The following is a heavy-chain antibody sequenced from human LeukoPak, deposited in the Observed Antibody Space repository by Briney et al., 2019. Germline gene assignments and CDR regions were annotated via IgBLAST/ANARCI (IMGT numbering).Heavy chain of an antibody. D-gene: IGHD3-3*01. Sequence: SETLSLTCTVSGGSISSYYWSWIRQPPGKGLEWIGYIYTSGSTNYNPSLKSRVTISVDTSKNQFSLKLSSVTAADTAVYYCARLYDFWSGYGFSYYYYYYMHVWGKGTTVTVSS. CDR3: ARLYDFWSGYGFSYYYYYYMHV. J-gene: IGHJ6*03. V-gene: IGHV4-4*09. CDR2: IYTSGST. CDR1: GGSISSYY.